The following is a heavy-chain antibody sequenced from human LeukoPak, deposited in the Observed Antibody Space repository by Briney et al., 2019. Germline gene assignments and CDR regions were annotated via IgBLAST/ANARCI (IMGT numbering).Heavy chain of an antibody. CDR3: ARIPTNAVPAAHNGFDI. Sequence: SETLSLTCTVSGGSISNSSYYWGWIRQPPGKGLEWIGNIYYSGSTYYNPSLRSRVTMSVDTSKNQFSLKLSSVTAADTALYFCARIPTNAVPAAHNGFDIWGQGTMVTVSS. CDR2: IYYSGST. D-gene: IGHD2-2*01. J-gene: IGHJ3*02. CDR1: GGSISNSSYY. V-gene: IGHV4-39*01.